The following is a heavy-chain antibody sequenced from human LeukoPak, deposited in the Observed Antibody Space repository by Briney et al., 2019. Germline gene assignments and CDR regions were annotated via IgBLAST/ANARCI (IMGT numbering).Heavy chain of an antibody. J-gene: IGHJ6*02. V-gene: IGHV1-2*02. D-gene: IGHD3-22*01. Sequence: ASVKVSCKASGYTFTGYYMHWVRQAPGQGLEWMGWINPNSGGTNYAQKFQGRVTMTRDTSISTAYMELSRLRSEDTAVYYCARRLYYDSRYGMDVWGQGTTVTVSS. CDR1: GYTFTGYY. CDR2: INPNSGGT. CDR3: ARRLYYDSRYGMDV.